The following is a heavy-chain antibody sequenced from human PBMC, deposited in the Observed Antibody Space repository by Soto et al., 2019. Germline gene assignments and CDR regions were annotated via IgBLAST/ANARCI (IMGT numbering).Heavy chain of an antibody. CDR2: INSDGSST. V-gene: IGHV3-74*01. Sequence: PGGSLRLSCAASGFTFSSYWMHWVRQAPGKGLVWVSRINSDGSSTSYADSVKGRFTISRDNAKNTLYLQMNSLRAEDTAVCYCARGDTAIVNYYYYRMEVWGQGSTVTASS. D-gene: IGHD5-18*01. CDR1: GFTFSSYW. CDR3: ARGDTAIVNYYYYRMEV. J-gene: IGHJ6*02.